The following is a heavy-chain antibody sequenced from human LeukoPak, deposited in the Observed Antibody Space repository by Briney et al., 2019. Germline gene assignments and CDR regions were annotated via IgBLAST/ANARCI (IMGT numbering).Heavy chain of an antibody. V-gene: IGHV3-64*01. D-gene: IGHD5-12*01. CDR1: GFTFSSYA. CDR2: ISSNGGST. CDR3: ARGRGYSGETRGNWFDP. J-gene: IGHJ5*02. Sequence: GGSLRLSCAASGFTFSSYAMHWVRQAPGKGLEYVSAISSNGGSTYYANSVKGRFTISRDNSKNTLYLQMGSLRAEDMAVYYCARGRGYSGETRGNWFDPWGQGTLVTVSS.